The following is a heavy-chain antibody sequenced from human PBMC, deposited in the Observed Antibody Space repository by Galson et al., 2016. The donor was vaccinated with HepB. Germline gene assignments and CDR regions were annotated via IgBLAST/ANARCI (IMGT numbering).Heavy chain of an antibody. CDR1: GYSVSTVTSY. J-gene: IGHJ4*02. D-gene: IGHD6-13*01. Sequence: SETLSLTCSVSGYSVSTVTSYWGWVRQPPGKALEWLGNIYYTGVTNDNPSLKSRVSMSVNTSRNEFSLKLKSATAADTAVYYCARWRAAGDTHSFVSWGQGTLVTVSS. V-gene: IGHV4-61*01. CDR3: ARWRAAGDTHSFVS. CDR2: IYYTGVT.